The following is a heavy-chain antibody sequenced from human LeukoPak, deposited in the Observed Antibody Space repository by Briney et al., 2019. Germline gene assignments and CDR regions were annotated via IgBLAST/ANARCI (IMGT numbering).Heavy chain of an antibody. Sequence: GGSLGLSCAASGFTFSSYAMHWVRQAPGKGLEWLAVISYDGSNKYCADSVKGRFTISRDNAKDTLYLQMNSLRAEDTAVYYCASDERARYCSSTSCYGAFGFWGQGTVVTVSS. CDR1: GFTFSSYA. CDR3: ASDERARYCSSTSCYGAFGF. D-gene: IGHD2-2*01. J-gene: IGHJ3*01. CDR2: ISYDGSNK. V-gene: IGHV3-30-3*01.